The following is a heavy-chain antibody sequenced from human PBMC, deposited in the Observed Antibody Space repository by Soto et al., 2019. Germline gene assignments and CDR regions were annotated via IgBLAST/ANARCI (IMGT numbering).Heavy chain of an antibody. D-gene: IGHD2-15*01. J-gene: IGHJ5*02. CDR2: IYYSGST. V-gene: IGHV4-39*01. CDR1: GGSISSSSYY. CDR3: ARQRDIVVVVAPFDP. Sequence: SEALSVTCYVSGGSISSSSYYWGWIRQPPGKGLEWIGSIYYSGSTYYNPSLKSRVTISVDTSKNQFSLKLSSVTAADTAVYYCARQRDIVVVVAPFDPWGQGTLVTVSS.